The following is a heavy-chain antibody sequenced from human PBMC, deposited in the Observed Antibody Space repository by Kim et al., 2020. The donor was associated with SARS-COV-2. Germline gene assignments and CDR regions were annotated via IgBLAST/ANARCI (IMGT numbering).Heavy chain of an antibody. CDR3: ARSLYGDYGDY. Sequence: ISSSDSVKGRFTIARDNAKHSLYLQMNSLRAEDTAVYYCARSLYGDYGDYWGQGTLVTVSS. J-gene: IGHJ4*02. CDR2: I. V-gene: IGHV3-21*01. D-gene: IGHD4-17*01.